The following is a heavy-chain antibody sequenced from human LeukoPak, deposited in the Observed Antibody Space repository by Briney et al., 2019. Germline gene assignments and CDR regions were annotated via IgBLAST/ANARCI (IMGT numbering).Heavy chain of an antibody. CDR3: AKEGSSWGYYYYMDV. D-gene: IGHD6-13*01. CDR2: ISGSGGST. Sequence: GGSLRLSCAASGFTVSDYSMSWVRQAPGKGLEWVSAISGSGGSTYYADSVKGRFTISRDKSKNSLYLQMNSLRTEDTALYYCAKEGSSWGYYYYMDVWGKGTTVTVSS. J-gene: IGHJ6*03. CDR1: GFTVSDYS. V-gene: IGHV3-23*01.